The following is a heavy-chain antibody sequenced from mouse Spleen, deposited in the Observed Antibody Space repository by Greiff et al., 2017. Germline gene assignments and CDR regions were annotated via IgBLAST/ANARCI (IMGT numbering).Heavy chain of an antibody. Sequence: VQLQQSGAELVKPGASVKLSCKASGYTFTSYWMHWVKQRPGQGLEWIGNINPSNGGTNYNEKFKNKATLTVDKSSSTAYMQLSSLTSEDSAVYYCARLDSGNYEGDYFDYWGQGTTLSVSS. D-gene: IGHD2-1*01. CDR1: GYTFTSYW. CDR2: INPSNGGT. J-gene: IGHJ2*01. V-gene: IGHV1-53*01. CDR3: ARLDSGNYEGDYFDY.